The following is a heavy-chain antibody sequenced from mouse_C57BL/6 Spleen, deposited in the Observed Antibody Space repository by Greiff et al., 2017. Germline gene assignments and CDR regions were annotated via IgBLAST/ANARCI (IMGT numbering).Heavy chain of an antibody. D-gene: IGHD2-4*01. CDR1: GYTFTSYW. V-gene: IGHV1-50*01. Sequence: VQLQQPGAELVKPGASVKLSCKASGYTFTSYWMQWVKQRPGQGLEWIGEIDPSDSYTNYNQKFKGKATLAVDTSSSTAYMQLSSLTSEDAAVYYCARKGIYYDYDGFYYAMDYWGQGTSVTVSS. CDR2: IDPSDSYT. J-gene: IGHJ4*01. CDR3: ARKGIYYDYDGFYYAMDY.